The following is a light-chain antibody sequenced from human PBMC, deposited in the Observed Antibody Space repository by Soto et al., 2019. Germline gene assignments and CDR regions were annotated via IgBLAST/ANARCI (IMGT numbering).Light chain of an antibody. CDR1: QSLLHSNGYNY. Sequence: DIVMTQSPLSLPVTPVEPASISCRSRQSLLHSNGYNYLDWYMKKPGQSPQLLIYLGSNRASGVTDRFSGSVSGTDFKLKISRVEAEDFGVYYCIQALHTFPFGPGIKVDIK. J-gene: IGKJ3*01. V-gene: IGKV2-28*01. CDR3: IQALHTFP. CDR2: LGS.